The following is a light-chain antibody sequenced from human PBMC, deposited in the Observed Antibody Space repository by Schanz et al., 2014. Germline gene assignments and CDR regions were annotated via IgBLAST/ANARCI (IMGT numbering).Light chain of an antibody. Sequence: QSVLTQPPSASGTPGQRVTISCSGSNSNIGRNVVNWYQQFPGTAPKLLIHNSDQRPSGVPDRFSASKSGTSASLAITGLQAEDEADYYCQSYDSGLSGWVFGGGTKLTVL. J-gene: IGLJ3*02. CDR3: QSYDSGLSGWV. CDR1: NSNIGRNV. CDR2: NSD. V-gene: IGLV1-44*01.